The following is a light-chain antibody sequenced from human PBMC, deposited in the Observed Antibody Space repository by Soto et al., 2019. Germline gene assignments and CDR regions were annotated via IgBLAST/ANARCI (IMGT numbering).Light chain of an antibody. CDR1: QSVSSSS. CDR2: DAS. V-gene: IGKV3-20*01. Sequence: EIVFTQSPGTLSLSPGERPTLSCRARQSVSSSSLAWYQQKRGQAPRLLIHDASSRAPGLPDRFSGSGSGTDFPLTISRXEPEDFAVYDCQQYGGSPRTFGQGTKVDTK. J-gene: IGKJ1*01. CDR3: QQYGGSPRT.